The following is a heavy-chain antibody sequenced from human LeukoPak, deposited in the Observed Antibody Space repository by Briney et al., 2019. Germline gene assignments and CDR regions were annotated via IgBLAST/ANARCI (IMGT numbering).Heavy chain of an antibody. J-gene: IGHJ4*02. D-gene: IGHD1-26*01. Sequence: SETLSLTCAVYGGSFSGYCWSWIRQPPGKGLEWIGEINHSGSTNYNPSLKSRVTISVDTSKNQLSLKLSSVTAADTAVYYCARGRSDSGSYWGDYFDYWGQGTLVTVSS. CDR2: INHSGST. V-gene: IGHV4-34*01. CDR3: ARGRSDSGSYWGDYFDY. CDR1: GGSFSGYC.